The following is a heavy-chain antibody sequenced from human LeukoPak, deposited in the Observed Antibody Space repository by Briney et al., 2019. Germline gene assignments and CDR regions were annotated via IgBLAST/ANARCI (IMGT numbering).Heavy chain of an antibody. D-gene: IGHD2-2*01. CDR3: AKDPIVVVPAAHDY. CDR1: GFTFSSYA. J-gene: IGHJ4*02. CDR2: ISGSGGST. Sequence: PGGSLRLSCAASGFTFSSYAMSWVRQAPGNGLEWVSAISGSGGSTYYADSVKGRFTISRDNSKNTLYLQMNSLRAEDTAVYYCAKDPIVVVPAAHDYWGQGTLVTVSS. V-gene: IGHV3-23*01.